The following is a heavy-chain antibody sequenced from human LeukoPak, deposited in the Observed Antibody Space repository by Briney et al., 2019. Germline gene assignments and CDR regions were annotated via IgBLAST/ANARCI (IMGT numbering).Heavy chain of an antibody. CDR1: GGFIRSSY. J-gene: IGHJ4*02. V-gene: IGHV4-59*01. CDR3: ARAQQISHNFDF. Sequence: SETLSLTCTVSGGFIRSSYWNWIRQPPGKGPEWIGYIYRSVNRYYSESTKYNPSLKSRDSISIHTSRNQFFLRLNSVTAADTAVYYCARAQQISHNFDFWGQGTLVSVSS. CDR2: IYRSVNRYYSEST. D-gene: IGHD6-13*01.